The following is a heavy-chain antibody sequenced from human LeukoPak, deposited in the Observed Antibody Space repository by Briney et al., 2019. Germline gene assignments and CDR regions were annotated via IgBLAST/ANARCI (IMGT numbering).Heavy chain of an antibody. V-gene: IGHV3-48*03. CDR3: ARVRWGGLYYFDY. Sequence: GGSLRLSCAASGFTFSNYEMHWVRQVPGKGLEWVSYISSSGSDIYYADSVKGRFTISRDNAKNSLYLQMNSLRAEDTAVYYCARVRWGGLYYFDYWGQGTLVTVSS. D-gene: IGHD3-16*01. CDR1: GFTFSNYE. CDR2: ISSSGSDI. J-gene: IGHJ4*02.